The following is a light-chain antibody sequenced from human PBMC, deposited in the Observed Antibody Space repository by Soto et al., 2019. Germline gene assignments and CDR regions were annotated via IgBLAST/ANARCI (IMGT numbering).Light chain of an antibody. CDR1: SSDVGGYNY. CDR2: EVS. J-gene: IGLJ1*01. CDR3: SSYTRSSSLV. Sequence: QSALTQPASVSGSPGQSITISCTGTSSDVGGYNYVSWYQQHPGKAPKPMIYEVSNRPSGVSNRFSGSKSGNTASLTISGLQAEDEADYYCSSYTRSSSLVFGTGTKLTVL. V-gene: IGLV2-14*01.